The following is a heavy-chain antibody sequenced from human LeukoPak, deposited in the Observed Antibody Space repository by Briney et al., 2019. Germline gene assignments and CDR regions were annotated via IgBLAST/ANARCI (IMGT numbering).Heavy chain of an antibody. V-gene: IGHV3-11*04. CDR2: ISSSGSTI. D-gene: IGHD3-10*01. CDR1: GFTFSDYY. Sequence: GGSLRLSCAASGFTFSDYYMSWIRQAPGKGLEWVSYISSSGSTIYYADSVKGRFTISRDNAKNSLYLQMNSLRAEDTAVYYCARDGSGVRGADKTYYYYYMDVWGKGTTVTVSS. CDR3: ARDGSGVRGADKTYYYYYMDV. J-gene: IGHJ6*03.